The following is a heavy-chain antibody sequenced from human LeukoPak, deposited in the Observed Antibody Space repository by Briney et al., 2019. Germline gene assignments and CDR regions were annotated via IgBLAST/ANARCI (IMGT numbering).Heavy chain of an antibody. CDR2: IPYDGNLK. D-gene: IGHD3-10*01. Sequence: PGGSLRLSCAASGFTFSSYAMHWVRQAPGKGLEWVAVIPYDGNLKYYADSVRGRFTISRDNSKNTLYVQMNSLRAEDTAVYYCARELLWFGELEGDYGMDVWGKGTTVIVSS. CDR3: ARELLWFGELEGDYGMDV. CDR1: GFTFSSYA. V-gene: IGHV3-30*04. J-gene: IGHJ6*04.